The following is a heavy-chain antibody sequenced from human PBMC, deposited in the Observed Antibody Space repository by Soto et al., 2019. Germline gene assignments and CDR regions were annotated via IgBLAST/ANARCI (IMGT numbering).Heavy chain of an antibody. Sequence: XSVKVSCKASGYSFISNYMYWVRQAPGQGLEWMGIINPSGGSTSYAQKFQGRVTMTRDTSTSTVYMELTSLRSEDTAVYYCATSGRAFDEITMGRQYYYGMDVWGQGTTVTV. V-gene: IGHV1-46*01. D-gene: IGHD1-20*01. CDR2: INPSGGST. CDR1: GYSFISNY. J-gene: IGHJ6*02. CDR3: ATSGRAFDEITMGRQYYYGMDV.